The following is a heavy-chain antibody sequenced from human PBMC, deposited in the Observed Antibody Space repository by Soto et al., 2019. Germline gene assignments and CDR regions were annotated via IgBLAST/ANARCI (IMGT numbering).Heavy chain of an antibody. CDR2: ISGSGGST. V-gene: IGHV3-23*01. D-gene: IGHD3-16*01. J-gene: IGHJ4*02. CDR1: GFTFSSYA. CDR3: AKVKSSSLSLRGIFDY. Sequence: GGSLRLSCAASGFTFSSYAMSWVRQAPGKGLEWVSAISGSGGSTYYADSVKGRFTISRDNSKNTLYLQMNSLRAEDTAVYYCAKVKSSSLSLRGIFDYWGQGTLVTVSS.